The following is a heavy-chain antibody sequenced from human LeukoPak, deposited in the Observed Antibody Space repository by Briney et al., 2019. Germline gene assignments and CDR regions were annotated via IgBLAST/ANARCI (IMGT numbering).Heavy chain of an antibody. D-gene: IGHD6-19*01. J-gene: IGHJ4*02. CDR1: GFPFSSYS. CDR3: ASIRTYWLALDY. CDR2: ISSSSSYI. V-gene: IGHV3-21*01. Sequence: NPGGSLKLSCAASGFPFSSYSMNWVRPAPGKGLEWVSSISSSSSYIYYADSVKGRFTISRDNAKNSLYLQMNSLRAEDAAVYYCASIRTYWLALDYWGQGTLVTVSS.